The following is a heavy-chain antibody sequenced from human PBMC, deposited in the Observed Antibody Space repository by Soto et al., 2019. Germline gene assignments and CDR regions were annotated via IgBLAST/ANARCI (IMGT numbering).Heavy chain of an antibody. CDR3: AHAGDYALLTFDH. CDR2: IYWDDDK. J-gene: IGHJ4*02. D-gene: IGHD4-17*01. Sequence: QITLKESGPTLVRPAQTLTLTCDFSGFSLSTYHMGVAWIRQPPGKALEWLALIYWDDDKRYSPSLKARLAISKGTSSNQVVLTITNVDPGDTATYFCAHAGDYALLTFDHWGPGTLVTVSS. CDR1: GFSLSTYHMG. V-gene: IGHV2-5*02.